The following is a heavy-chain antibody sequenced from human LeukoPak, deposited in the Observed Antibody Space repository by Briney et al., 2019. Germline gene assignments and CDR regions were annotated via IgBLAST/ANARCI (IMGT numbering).Heavy chain of an antibody. CDR1: GGTFSSYA. CDR2: IIPIFGTA. Sequence: SVKVSCKASGGTFSSYAISWVRQAPGQGLEWMGGIIPIFGTANYAQKFQGRVTITTDESTSTAYMELSSLRSEDTVVYYCARSRERSYYYDSSGYYGFDYWGQGTLVTVSS. CDR3: ARSRERSYYYDSSGYYGFDY. J-gene: IGHJ4*02. V-gene: IGHV1-69*05. D-gene: IGHD3-22*01.